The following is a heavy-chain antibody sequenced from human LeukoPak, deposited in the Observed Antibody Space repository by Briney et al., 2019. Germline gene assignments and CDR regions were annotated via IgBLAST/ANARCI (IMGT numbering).Heavy chain of an antibody. CDR3: ASATGYSSSWHPDPYFDY. CDR2: IIPIFGIA. Sequence: GASVKVSCKASGGTFISYAISWVGQAPGQGLEWMGRIIPIFGIANYAQKFQGRVTITADKSTSTAYMELSSLRSEDTAVYYCASATGYSSSWHPDPYFDYWGQGTLVTVSS. CDR1: GGTFISYA. V-gene: IGHV1-69*04. D-gene: IGHD6-13*01. J-gene: IGHJ4*02.